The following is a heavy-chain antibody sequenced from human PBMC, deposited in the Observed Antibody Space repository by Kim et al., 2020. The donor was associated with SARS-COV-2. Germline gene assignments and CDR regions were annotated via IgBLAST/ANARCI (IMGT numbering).Heavy chain of an antibody. V-gene: IGHV1-18*01. CDR3: ARDRGSGVGGDYYYYYGMDV. J-gene: IGHJ6*02. D-gene: IGHD3-16*01. Sequence: ASVKVSCKASGYTFTSYGISWVRQAPGQGLEWMGWISAYNGNTNYAQKLQGRVTMTTDTSTSTAYMELRSLRSDDTAVYYCARDRGSGVGGDYYYYYGMDVWGQGTTVTVSS. CDR1: GYTFTSYG. CDR2: ISAYNGNT.